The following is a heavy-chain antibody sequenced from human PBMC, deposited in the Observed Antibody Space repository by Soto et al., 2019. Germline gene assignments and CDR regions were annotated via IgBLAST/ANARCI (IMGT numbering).Heavy chain of an antibody. CDR3: ARDHVAVTTKWFDP. J-gene: IGHJ5*02. V-gene: IGHV3-11*01. CDR2: ISSSGSTI. Sequence: GGSLRLSCAASGFTFSDYYMSWIRQAPGKGLEWVSYISSSGSTIYYADSVKGRFTISRDNAKNSLYLQMNSLRAEDTAVYYCARDHVAVTTKWFDPWGQGTLVTVSS. CDR1: GFTFSDYY. D-gene: IGHD6-19*01.